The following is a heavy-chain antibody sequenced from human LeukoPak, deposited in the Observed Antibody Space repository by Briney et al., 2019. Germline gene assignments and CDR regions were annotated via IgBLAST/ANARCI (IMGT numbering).Heavy chain of an antibody. D-gene: IGHD3-10*01. CDR1: GDSISSYY. V-gene: IGHV4-59*01. CDR3: ARDQYYYGSGSYFGFDP. Sequence: SETLSLTCSVSGDSISSYYWSWIRQPPGKGLEWIGYMYYSGSTNYNPSLKSRVTISVDTSKNQFSLKLSSVTAADTAVYYCARDQYYYGSGSYFGFDPWGQGTLVTVSS. CDR2: MYYSGST. J-gene: IGHJ5*02.